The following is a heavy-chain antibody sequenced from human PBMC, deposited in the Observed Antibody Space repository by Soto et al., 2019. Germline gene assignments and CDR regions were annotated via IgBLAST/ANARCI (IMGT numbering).Heavy chain of an antibody. V-gene: IGHV3-23*01. D-gene: IGHD2-8*01. CDR2: ISGSGGST. CDR3: AKAPRRYCTNGVCFYFDY. CDR1: GFTFSSYA. J-gene: IGHJ4*02. Sequence: EVQLLESGGGLVQPGGSLRLSCAASGFTFSSYAMSWVRQAPGKGLEWVSAISGSGGSTYYADSVKGRFTISRDNSKNMLYLQMNSLRAEDTAVYYCAKAPRRYCTNGVCFYFDYWGQGTLVTVSS.